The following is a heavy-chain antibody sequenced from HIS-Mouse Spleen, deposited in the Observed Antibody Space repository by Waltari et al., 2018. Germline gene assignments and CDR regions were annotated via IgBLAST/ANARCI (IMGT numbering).Heavy chain of an antibody. D-gene: IGHD6-13*01. CDR3: ARDGYSSSWYDYYYGMDV. Sequence: QLQLQESGPGLVKPSETLSLTCPVSGGSISSSSYSWGWLRQPPGKGLEWIGNIYYSGSTYNNPSLKSRVTISVDTSKNQFSLKLSSVTAADTAVYYCARDGYSSSWYDYYYGMDVWGQGTTVTVSS. CDR1: GGSISSSSYS. J-gene: IGHJ6*02. V-gene: IGHV4-39*07. CDR2: IYYSGST.